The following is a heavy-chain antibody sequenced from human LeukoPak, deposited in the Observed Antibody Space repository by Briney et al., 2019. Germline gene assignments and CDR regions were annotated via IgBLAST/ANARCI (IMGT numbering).Heavy chain of an antibody. CDR1: GFTFSSYS. V-gene: IGHV3-21*01. J-gene: IGHJ4*02. CDR2: ISSSSSYI. Sequence: GGSLRLSCAASGFTFSSYSMNWVRQAPGKGLEWVSSISSSSSYIYYADSVKGRFTISRDNAKNSLYLQMNSLRAEDTAVYYCSRLVTGIAAAGTPIEYWGQGTLGTVSS. D-gene: IGHD6-13*01. CDR3: SRLVTGIAAAGTPIEY.